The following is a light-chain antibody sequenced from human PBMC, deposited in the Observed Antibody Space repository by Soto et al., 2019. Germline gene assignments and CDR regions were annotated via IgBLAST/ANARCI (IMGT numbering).Light chain of an antibody. CDR1: SSNIGAGYE. CDR2: ENN. J-gene: IGLJ1*01. CDR3: QSYDSSLSGYV. V-gene: IGLV1-40*01. Sequence: QSVLTQPPSVSEAPGQRVTISCTGSSSNIGAGYEAHWYQQVPGTAPKLLIYENNNRPSGVPDRFSGSKSGTSASLAITGLQAEDEAEYYCQSYDSSLSGYVXXXGTKLTVL.